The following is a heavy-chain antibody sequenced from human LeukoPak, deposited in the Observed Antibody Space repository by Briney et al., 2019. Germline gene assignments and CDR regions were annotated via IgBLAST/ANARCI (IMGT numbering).Heavy chain of an antibody. V-gene: IGHV1-46*01. D-gene: IGHD4-17*01. J-gene: IGHJ6*02. CDR2: INPSGGST. CDR1: GYTFTSYY. Sequence: ASVKVSCKASGYTFTSYYMHWVRQAPGQGLEWMGIINPSGGSTSYAQKFQGRVTMTRDTSTSTVYMELSSLRSEDTAVYYCARENGDPTERWVYGMDVWGQGTTVTVSS. CDR3: ARENGDPTERWVYGMDV.